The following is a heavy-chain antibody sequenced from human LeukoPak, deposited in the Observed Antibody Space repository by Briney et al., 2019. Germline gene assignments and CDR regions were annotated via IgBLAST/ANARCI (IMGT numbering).Heavy chain of an antibody. CDR1: GFTFSTYS. D-gene: IGHD2-2*02. CDR3: ARNAFVDCSTTSCYNDY. V-gene: IGHV3-48*01. J-gene: IGHJ4*02. CDR2: ISSSSSTI. Sequence: PGGSLRLSCAASGFTFSTYSMNWVRQALGKGLEWVSYISSSSSTIYYADSVKGRFTISRDNAKNSLYLQMNSLRAEDTAVYYCARNAFVDCSTTSCYNDYWGQGTLVTVSS.